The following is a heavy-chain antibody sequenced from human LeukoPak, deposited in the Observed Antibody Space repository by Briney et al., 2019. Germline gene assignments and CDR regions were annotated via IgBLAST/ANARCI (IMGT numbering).Heavy chain of an antibody. CDR2: ITGSGAYT. D-gene: IGHD1-26*01. CDR1: GFTFNNYA. V-gene: IGHV3-23*01. CDR3: AKDLRYSGSPRAFDI. J-gene: IGHJ3*02. Sequence: GGSLRLSCTASGFTFNNYAMTWVRQAPGKGLEWVSAITGSGAYTNYADSVKGRFTISRDNSKNTIFLQMNSLRAEDTAIYYCAKDLRYSGSPRAFDIWGQGTMVTVSS.